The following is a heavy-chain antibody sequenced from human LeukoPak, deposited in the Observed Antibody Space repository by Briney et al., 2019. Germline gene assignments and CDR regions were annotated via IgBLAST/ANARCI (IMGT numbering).Heavy chain of an antibody. J-gene: IGHJ4*03. D-gene: IGHD3-22*01. V-gene: IGHV4-34*01. CDR3: ARYYYDSSGTFDY. Sequence: SETLSLTCAVYGGSFSGYYWSWIRQPPGKGLEWIGEINHSGSTNYSPSLKSRVTISVDTSKNQFSLKLSSVTAADTAVYYCARYYYDSSGTFDYWGQGTTVTVSS. CDR1: GGSFSGYY. CDR2: INHSGST.